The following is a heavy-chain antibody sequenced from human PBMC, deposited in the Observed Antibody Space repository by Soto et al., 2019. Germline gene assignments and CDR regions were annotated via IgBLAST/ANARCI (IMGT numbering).Heavy chain of an antibody. J-gene: IGHJ3*01. CDR3: ARGVSNSGAYYTGPSAYDL. CDR1: GGTFNGYG. V-gene: IGHV1-69*01. Sequence: QGQLVQSGTVVKKPGSSVEVSCKASGGTFNGYGISWVRQAPGQGLEWMGGTVPVFDTSKYAPRFQGRVTITADQSTSTAYMELSSVRSEDTAIYFCARGVSNSGAYYTGPSAYDLWGQGTLVIVSS. CDR2: TVPVFDTS. D-gene: IGHD3-10*01.